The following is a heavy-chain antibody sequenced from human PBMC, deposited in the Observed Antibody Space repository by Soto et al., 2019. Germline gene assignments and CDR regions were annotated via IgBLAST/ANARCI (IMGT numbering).Heavy chain of an antibody. CDR2: IYHSGNT. V-gene: IGHV4-31*03. CDR3: ARARFQVLYGKPYFDS. D-gene: IGHD2-2*02. J-gene: IGHJ4*02. Sequence: SETLSLTCTVSGGSITTGGSYWSWIRQHPGKGLEWIGNIYHSGNTYYNPSLKSRLTISVDTSKNHFSLMVDSVTAADTAVYYCARARFQVLYGKPYFDSWGEGTLVTVSS. CDR1: GGSITTGGSY.